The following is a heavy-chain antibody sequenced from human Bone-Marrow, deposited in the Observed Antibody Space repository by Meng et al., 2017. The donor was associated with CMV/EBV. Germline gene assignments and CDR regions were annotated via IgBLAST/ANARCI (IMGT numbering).Heavy chain of an antibody. CDR2: INSDGSST. J-gene: IGHJ4*02. CDR1: GFTFSGYW. D-gene: IGHD6-19*01. Sequence: AFGFTFSGYWMHWVRQAPGKGLVWVSGINSDGSSTSYADSVKGRFTISRDNAKNTLYLQMNSLRVEDTAVYYCARGGGYSSAYYFDYWGQGALVTVSS. V-gene: IGHV3-74*01. CDR3: ARGGGYSSAYYFDY.